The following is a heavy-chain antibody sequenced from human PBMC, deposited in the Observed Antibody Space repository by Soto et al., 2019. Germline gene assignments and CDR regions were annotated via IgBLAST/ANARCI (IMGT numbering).Heavy chain of an antibody. CDR1: GGSVSSGSYY. CDR3: ARDSYYDILSYDY. J-gene: IGHJ4*02. Sequence: SETLSLTCTVSGGSVSSGSYYWSWIRQPPGKGLEWIGYIYYSGSTNYNPSLKSRVTISLDTSKNQFSLKLSSVTAADTAVYYCARDSYYDILSYDYWGQGTLVTVSS. D-gene: IGHD3-9*01. V-gene: IGHV4-61*01. CDR2: IYYSGST.